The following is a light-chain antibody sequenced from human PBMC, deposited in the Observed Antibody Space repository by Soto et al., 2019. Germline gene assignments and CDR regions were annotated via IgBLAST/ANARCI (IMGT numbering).Light chain of an antibody. CDR2: YDN. Sequence: QSVLSQPPSASGTPGQRVTISCSGSNSNIGSNTVNWYQQLPGTAPKLLIYYDNLRPSGVPDRISGSKSGTSASLAISGLQSDDEADYYCAAWDDSLNCRVFG. CDR3: AAWDDSLNCRV. CDR1: NSNIGSNT. V-gene: IGLV1-44*01. J-gene: IGLJ2*01.